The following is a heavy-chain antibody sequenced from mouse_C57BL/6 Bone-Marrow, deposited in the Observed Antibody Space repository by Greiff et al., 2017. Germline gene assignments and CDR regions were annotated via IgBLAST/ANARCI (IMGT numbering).Heavy chain of an antibody. V-gene: IGHV4-1*01. J-gene: IGHJ3*01. CDR2: INPDSSTI. CDR3: ARVDGYYGAWFAY. D-gene: IGHD2-3*01. Sequence: EVKLQESGGGLVQPGGSLKLSCAASGIDFSRYWMSWVRRAPGKGLEWIGEINPDSSTINYAPSLKDKFIISRDNSKNTLYLQMSKVRSEDTALYYCARVDGYYGAWFAYWGQGTLVTVSA. CDR1: GIDFSRYW.